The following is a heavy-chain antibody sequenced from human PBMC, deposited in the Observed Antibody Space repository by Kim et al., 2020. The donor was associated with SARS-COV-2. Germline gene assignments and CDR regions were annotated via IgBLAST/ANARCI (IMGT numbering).Heavy chain of an antibody. CDR3: AKSKVVPAAAVDY. Sequence: YADSVKGRFTISRDNSKNTLYLQMNSLRAEDTAVYYCAKSKVVPAAAVDYWGQGTLVTVSS. V-gene: IGHV3-30*02. J-gene: IGHJ4*02. D-gene: IGHD2-2*01.